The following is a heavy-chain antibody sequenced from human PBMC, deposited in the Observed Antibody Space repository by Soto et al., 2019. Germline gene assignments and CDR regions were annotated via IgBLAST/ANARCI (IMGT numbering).Heavy chain of an antibody. CDR3: ARDGSGFHWYFDL. J-gene: IGHJ2*01. Sequence: QVQLQQSGPGLVKPSQTLSLVCAISGDSVSSDSATWSWIRQSPSRGLEWLGRTYYRSKWYNDYAVSVKSRXPXTXDXXKNQLSLHLNSVTPEDTALYFCARDGSGFHWYFDLWGRGTLVTVSS. V-gene: IGHV6-1*01. CDR1: GDSVSSDSAT. D-gene: IGHD6-19*01. CDR2: TYYRSKWYN.